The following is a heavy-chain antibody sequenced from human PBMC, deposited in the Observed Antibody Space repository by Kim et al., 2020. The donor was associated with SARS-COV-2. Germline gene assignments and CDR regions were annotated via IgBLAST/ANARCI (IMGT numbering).Heavy chain of an antibody. CDR2: DNT. J-gene: IGHJ4*02. Sequence: DNTKYSRKFQGRVTISRDPSASTAYMELSSLRSEDTAVYYCARGSGWAFDYWGQGTQVTVAS. CDR3: ARGSGWAFDY. D-gene: IGHD6-19*01. V-gene: IGHV1-3*01.